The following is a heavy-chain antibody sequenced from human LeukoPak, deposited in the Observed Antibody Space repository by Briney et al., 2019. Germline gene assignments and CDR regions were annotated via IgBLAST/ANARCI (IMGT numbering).Heavy chain of an antibody. J-gene: IGHJ5*02. Sequence: SETLSLTCAVYGGSFSSYYWSWIRQPPGKGLEWIGYIYYSGSTNYNPSLKSRVTISVDTSKNQFSLKLSSVTAADTAVYHCARETNYGDSINWFDPWGQGTLVTVSS. V-gene: IGHV4-59*01. D-gene: IGHD4-17*01. CDR1: GGSFSSYY. CDR3: ARETNYGDSINWFDP. CDR2: IYYSGST.